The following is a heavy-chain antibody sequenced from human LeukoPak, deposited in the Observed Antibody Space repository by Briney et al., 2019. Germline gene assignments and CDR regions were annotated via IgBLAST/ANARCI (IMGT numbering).Heavy chain of an antibody. D-gene: IGHD6-19*01. CDR3: ARERWQWLGPYGMDV. V-gene: IGHV4-39*07. CDR2: IYYNGTT. J-gene: IGHJ6*02. CDR1: GVPISSLNYF. Sequence: PSETLSLTCTVSGVPISSLNYFWAWVRQPLGKGPERIGSIYYNGTTYHKSSLKSRLTISVDTSKDQFSLKLSSVTAADTAVYYCARERWQWLGPYGMDVWGQGTTVTVSS.